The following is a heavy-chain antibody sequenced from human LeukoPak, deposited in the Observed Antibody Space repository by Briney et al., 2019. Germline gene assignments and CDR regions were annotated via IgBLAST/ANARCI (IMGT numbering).Heavy chain of an antibody. V-gene: IGHV4-34*01. CDR1: GGSFSGYY. J-gene: IGHJ4*02. Sequence: SETLSLTCAVYGGSFSGYYWSWIRQPPGKGLEWIGEINHSGSTNYNPSLKSRVTISVDTSKNQFSLKLSSVTAADTAVYYCARHRMYYDYVWGSYRKGEFDYWGQGTLVTVSS. D-gene: IGHD3-16*02. CDR3: ARHRMYYDYVWGSYRKGEFDY. CDR2: INHSGST.